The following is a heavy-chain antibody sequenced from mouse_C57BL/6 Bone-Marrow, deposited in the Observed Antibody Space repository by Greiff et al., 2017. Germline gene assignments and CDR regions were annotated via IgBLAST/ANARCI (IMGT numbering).Heavy chain of an antibody. CDR1: GYTFTSHW. CDR3: IRRRFPFYFDN. V-gene: IGHV1-69*01. Sequence: QVQLQQPGAVLVMPGASVKLSCKASGYTFTSHWMHWVKQRPGQGLEWIGEIDPSDSYTNYNPTFKGKSILTVDKSSSTAYMLISSLTSDDSAVYYFIRRRFPFYFDNWGQGTTLTVSS. CDR2: IDPSDSYT. J-gene: IGHJ2*01.